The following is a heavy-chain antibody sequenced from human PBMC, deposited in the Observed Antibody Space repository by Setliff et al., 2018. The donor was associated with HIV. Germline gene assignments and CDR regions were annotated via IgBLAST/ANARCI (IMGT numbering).Heavy chain of an antibody. CDR3: ARDLRGGGNDY. CDR1: NFTFSFYG. J-gene: IGHJ4*02. V-gene: IGHV3-30*02. Sequence: PGGSLRLSCAASNFTFSFYGMHWVRQAPGKGLEWVAFTPNDGSYKNYADSVKGRFTISRDNSKNTLYLQMDSLRAEDTAVYYCARDLRGGGNDYWGQGTLVTVSS. CDR2: TPNDGSYK. D-gene: IGHD2-15*01.